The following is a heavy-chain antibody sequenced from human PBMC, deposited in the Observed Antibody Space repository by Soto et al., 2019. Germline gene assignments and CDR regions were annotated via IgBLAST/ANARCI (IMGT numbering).Heavy chain of an antibody. D-gene: IGHD2-21*02. CDR1: GFTFSSYA. CDR2: ISGSGGST. CDR3: AKDLRYCGGDCYSPPRVPDY. J-gene: IGHJ4*02. V-gene: IGHV3-23*01. Sequence: GGSLRLSCAASGFTFSSYAMSWVRQAPGKGLEWVSAISGSGGSTYYADSVKGRFTISRDNSKNTLYLQMNSLRAEDTAVYYCAKDLRYCGGDCYSPPRVPDYWGQGTLVTVSS.